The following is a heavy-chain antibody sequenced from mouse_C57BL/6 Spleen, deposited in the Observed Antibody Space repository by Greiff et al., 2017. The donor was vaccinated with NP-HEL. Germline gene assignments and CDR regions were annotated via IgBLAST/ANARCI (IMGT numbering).Heavy chain of an antibody. V-gene: IGHV5-9*01. J-gene: IGHJ2*01. CDR3: ARHWDY. Sequence: EVQRVESGGGLVKPGGSLKLSCAASGFTFSSYTMSWVRQTPEKRLEWVATISGGGGNTYYPDSVKGRFTISRDNAKNTLYLQMSSLRSEDTALYYCARHWDYWGQGTTLTVSS. CDR1: GFTFSSYT. CDR2: ISGGGGNT.